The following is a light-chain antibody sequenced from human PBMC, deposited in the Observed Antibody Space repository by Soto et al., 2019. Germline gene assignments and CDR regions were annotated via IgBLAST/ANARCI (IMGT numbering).Light chain of an antibody. Sequence: GWTHSPVNLSFSPGERATLACRASQSFRGLLAWYQQKPGQAPRLLIYDAYNRATGIPPRFSGSGSGTDFTLTISSLEPEESAVYYCQHRHMRPITFGQVTRLEIK. J-gene: IGKJ5*01. CDR1: QSFRGL. V-gene: IGKV3-11*01. CDR2: DAY. CDR3: QHRHMRPIT.